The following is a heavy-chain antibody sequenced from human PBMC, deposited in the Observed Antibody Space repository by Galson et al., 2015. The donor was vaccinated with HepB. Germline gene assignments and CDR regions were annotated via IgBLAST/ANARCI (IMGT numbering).Heavy chain of an antibody. D-gene: IGHD3-10*01. Sequence: SLRLSCAASGFTFGDYAMSWFRQAPGKGLEWVGFIRSKAYGGTTEYAASVKGRFTISRDDSKSIAYLQMNSLKTEDTAVYYCTREDERFGEYPDYWGQGTLVTVSS. CDR2: IRSKAYGGTT. CDR1: GFTFGDYA. V-gene: IGHV3-49*03. CDR3: TREDERFGEYPDY. J-gene: IGHJ4*02.